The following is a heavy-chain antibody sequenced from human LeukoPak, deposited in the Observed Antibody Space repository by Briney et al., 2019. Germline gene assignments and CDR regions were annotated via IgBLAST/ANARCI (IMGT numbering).Heavy chain of an antibody. CDR3: ARDLSGGSYYNFDY. V-gene: IGHV3-33*01. D-gene: IGHD1-26*01. Sequence: PGGSLRLSCATSGFTFSSYGMHWVRQAPGKGLEWVAVIWYDGSNKNYVGSVKGRFTISRDNSKNTLYLQMNSLRAEDTAVYYCARDLSGGSYYNFDYWGQGTLVTVSS. J-gene: IGHJ4*02. CDR2: IWYDGSNK. CDR1: GFTFSSYG.